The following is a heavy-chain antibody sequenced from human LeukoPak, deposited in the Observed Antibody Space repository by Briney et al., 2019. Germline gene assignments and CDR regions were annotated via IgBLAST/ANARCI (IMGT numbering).Heavy chain of an antibody. J-gene: IGHJ4*02. CDR2: IGTLAET. D-gene: IGHD3-22*01. CDR1: GFTFSSYD. Sequence: PGGSLRLSCAASGFTFSSYDMHWVRQATGKGLEWVSAIGTLAETDYPDSVKGRFTISRENAKNSLYLQMNNLRAGDTAVYYCVRGRNSDYCDSSGYHPYWGQGTLVTVSS. CDR3: VRGRNSDYCDSSGYHPY. V-gene: IGHV3-13*01.